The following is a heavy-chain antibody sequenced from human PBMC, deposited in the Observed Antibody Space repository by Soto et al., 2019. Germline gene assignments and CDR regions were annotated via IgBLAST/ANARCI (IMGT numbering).Heavy chain of an antibody. CDR2: IYYSGSN. D-gene: IGHD2-8*02. CDR1: GGSFSSGGYY. V-gene: IGHV4-31*03. CDR3: ARATSFSGHHGY. J-gene: IGHJ4*02. Sequence: QLQLQESGPGLVKPSQTLSLACTVSGGSFSSGGYYWSWIRQLLGKGLEWIGNIYYSGSNYYHPSLKSRFTISLDTSKNQFSLKLSSVTAADTAVYYCARATSFSGHHGYWGQGTLVTVSS.